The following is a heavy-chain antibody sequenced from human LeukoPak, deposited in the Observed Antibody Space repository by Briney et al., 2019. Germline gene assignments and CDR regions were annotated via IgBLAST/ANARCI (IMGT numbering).Heavy chain of an antibody. CDR2: ISGGGGST. D-gene: IGHD3-22*01. V-gene: IGHV3-23*01. J-gene: IGHJ4*02. Sequence: GGSLRLSCAASGFTFSSYAMSWVRQAPGKGLEWVSVISGGGGSTYYADSVKGRFTISRDNGKSSLYLQMNSLRAEDTAVYYYARGVYDSTGYYQYWGQGTLVTVSS. CDR3: ARGVYDSTGYYQY. CDR1: GFTFSSYA.